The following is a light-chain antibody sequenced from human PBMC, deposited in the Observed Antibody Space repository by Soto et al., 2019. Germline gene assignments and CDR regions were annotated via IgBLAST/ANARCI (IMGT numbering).Light chain of an antibody. CDR3: QVWDSHNDHVV. CDR2: YDS. Sequence: SYELTQPPSVSVAPGKTVSITCGATNIGSITVHWYQQRPGQAPVLVIYYDSDRPSGIPERFSGSNSGDTATLTITRVEAGDEADYYCQVWDSHNDHVVFGGGTKLTVL. CDR1: NIGSIT. J-gene: IGLJ2*01. V-gene: IGLV3-21*04.